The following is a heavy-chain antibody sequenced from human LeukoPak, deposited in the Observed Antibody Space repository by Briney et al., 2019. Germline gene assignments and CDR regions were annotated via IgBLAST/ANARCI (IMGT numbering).Heavy chain of an antibody. CDR1: GYTFTDDY. CDR3: ASRTYTYDSSGYYRRNYYFDY. D-gene: IGHD3-22*01. CDR2: INVNSGGT. Sequence: ASVKVSCKASGYTFTDDYIHWVRQAPGQGLEWMGWINVNSGGTNYAQKFYARVTMTRDTSISTAYMELSRLRSDDTAVYYCASRTYTYDSSGYYRRNYYFDYWGQGTLVTVSS. V-gene: IGHV1-2*02. J-gene: IGHJ4*02.